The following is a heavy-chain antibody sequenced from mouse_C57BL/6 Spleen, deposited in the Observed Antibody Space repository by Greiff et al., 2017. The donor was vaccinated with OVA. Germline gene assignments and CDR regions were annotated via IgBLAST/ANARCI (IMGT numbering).Heavy chain of an antibody. Sequence: EVQVVESGGGLVQPKGSLKLSCAASGFSFNTYAMNWVRQAPGKGLEWVARIRSKSNNYATYYADSVKDRFTISRDDSESMLYLQMNNLKTEDTDMYNCVRAYGYDYYAMDYWGQGTSVTVSS. CDR2: IRSKSNNYAT. CDR1: GFSFNTYA. D-gene: IGHD2-2*01. J-gene: IGHJ4*01. V-gene: IGHV10-1*01. CDR3: VRAYGYDYYAMDY.